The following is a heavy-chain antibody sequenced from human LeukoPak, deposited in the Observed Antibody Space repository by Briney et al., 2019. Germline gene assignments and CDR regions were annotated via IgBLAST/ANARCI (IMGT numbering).Heavy chain of an antibody. D-gene: IGHD3-16*01. Sequence: SQTLSLTCTVSGASVSSGSYYWSWVRQPAGKGLDCIGHIYTSGSTNYNPSLKGRVTISLDPSKNQFSLKLSSVTAADTAVYYCASQTYGATDVWGKGTTVTVSS. CDR3: ASQTYGATDV. CDR2: IYTSGST. J-gene: IGHJ6*04. CDR1: GASVSSGSYY. V-gene: IGHV4-61*09.